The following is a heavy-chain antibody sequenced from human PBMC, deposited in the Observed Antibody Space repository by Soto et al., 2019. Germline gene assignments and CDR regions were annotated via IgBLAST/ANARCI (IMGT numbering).Heavy chain of an antibody. CDR2: ISSSSSTI. CDR1: GFTFSSYS. CDR3: ARGMDDYIWGSYREYYFDY. J-gene: IGHJ4*02. V-gene: IGHV3-48*01. D-gene: IGHD3-16*02. Sequence: GGSLRLSCAASGFTFSSYSMNWVRQAPGKGLEWVSYISSSSSTIYYADSVKGRFTISRDNAKNSLYLQMNSLRAEDTAVYYCARGMDDYIWGSYREYYFDYWGQGTLVTVSS.